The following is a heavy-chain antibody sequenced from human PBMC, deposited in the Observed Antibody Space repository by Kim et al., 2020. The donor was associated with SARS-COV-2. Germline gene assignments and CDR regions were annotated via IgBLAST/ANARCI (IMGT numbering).Heavy chain of an antibody. CDR2: GNGNT. J-gene: IGHJ4*02. CDR3: LAGFYFDY. Sequence: GNGNTIHSQKFQGRVTFTTDTSASTAYMELSFLRSEDSAVYYCLAGFYFDYWGQGTLVTVSS. V-gene: IGHV1-3*01.